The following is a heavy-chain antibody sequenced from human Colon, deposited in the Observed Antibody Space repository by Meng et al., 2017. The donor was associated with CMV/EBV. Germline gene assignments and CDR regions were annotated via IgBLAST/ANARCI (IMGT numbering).Heavy chain of an antibody. Sequence: GESLKISCAASGFTFSSYAMSWVRQAPGKGLEWVSAISGSGGSTYYADSVKGRFTISRDHTNNSLYLQMSSLRADDTAVYYCARDPSLITISGVVTYGMDVWGPGTTVTVSS. CDR3: ARDPSLITISGVVTYGMDV. J-gene: IGHJ6*02. D-gene: IGHD3-3*01. CDR1: GFTFSSYA. CDR2: ISGSGGST. V-gene: IGHV3-23*01.